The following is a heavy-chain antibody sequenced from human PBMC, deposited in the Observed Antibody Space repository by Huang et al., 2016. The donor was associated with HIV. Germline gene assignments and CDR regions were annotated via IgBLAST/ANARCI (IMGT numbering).Heavy chain of an antibody. D-gene: IGHD2-15*01. V-gene: IGHV1-8*01. CDR3: ATLPPVNYGRSGGRVRDY. CDR1: GYTFSNYD. Sequence: QVQLVQSGAEVKKPGASVKVSCKASGYTFSNYDINWVRQAPGQGLEWMGWMNPKSGNTGDARKGQGRVTMTRSTSRSTAYMELSRLRFEDTAVYYCATLPPVNYGRSGGRVRDYWGQGSLVTVSS. CDR2: MNPKSGNT. J-gene: IGHJ4*02.